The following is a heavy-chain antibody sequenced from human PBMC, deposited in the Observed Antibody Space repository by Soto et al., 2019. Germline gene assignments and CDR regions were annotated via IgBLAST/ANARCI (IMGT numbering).Heavy chain of an antibody. CDR2: LSWNSGVI. D-gene: IGHD1-7*01. V-gene: IGHV3-9*01. CDR1: GFTFANHA. CDR3: AKDIGESARGGNSKD. Sequence: EVQLGESGGGVVQPGRSLSLSCTTSGFTFANHAMHWVRQVPGKGLEWVAGLSWNSGVIGYADSVRGRFTISRDNAKNSGNQQLNIRGLGATARYYCAKDIGESARGGNSKDWGQGTLVTASS. J-gene: IGHJ1*01.